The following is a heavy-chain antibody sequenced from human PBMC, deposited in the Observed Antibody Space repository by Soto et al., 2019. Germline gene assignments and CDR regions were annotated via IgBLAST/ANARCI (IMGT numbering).Heavy chain of an antibody. V-gene: IGHV4-31*03. CDR2: IYYNGNT. CDR3: AREGGGMDFFDF. CDR1: GDSISSGGYY. D-gene: IGHD1-26*01. Sequence: QVQLKESGPGLVKPSQTLSLTCSVSGDSISSGGYYWSWIRQHPGRGLEWIGNIYYNGNTYYNPSLKSRVSISGDTSKNQFSLKLSSVTAADTAVYYCAREGGGMDFFDFWGQGTLVTVSS. J-gene: IGHJ4*02.